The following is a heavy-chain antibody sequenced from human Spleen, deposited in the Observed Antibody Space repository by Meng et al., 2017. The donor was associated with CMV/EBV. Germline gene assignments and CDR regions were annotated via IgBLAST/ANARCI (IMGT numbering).Heavy chain of an antibody. D-gene: IGHD2-2*03. V-gene: IGHV3-48*03. Sequence: GESLKISCAASGFTFSSYEMNWVRQAPGKGLEWVSYISSSGSTIYYADSVKGRFTISRDNAKNSLYLQMNSLRAEDTAVYYCARDPPGYCSSTSCPGYYYYYYGMDVWGQGTTVTVSS. CDR2: ISSSGSTI. CDR1: GFTFSSYE. J-gene: IGHJ6*02. CDR3: ARDPPGYCSSTSCPGYYYYYYGMDV.